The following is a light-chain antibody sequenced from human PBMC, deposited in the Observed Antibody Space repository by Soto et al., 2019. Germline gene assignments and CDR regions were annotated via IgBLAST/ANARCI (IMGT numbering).Light chain of an antibody. CDR3: QQYNKWPRT. CDR1: QSVSSSY. CDR2: GAS. V-gene: IGKV3-20*01. Sequence: EIVLTQSPGTLSLSPGERATLSCRASQSVSSSYLAWYQQKPGQAPRLLIYGASSRATGIPDRFSGSGSGTEFTLTISSLQSEDFVVYYCQQYNKWPRTFGQGTKVDNK. J-gene: IGKJ1*01.